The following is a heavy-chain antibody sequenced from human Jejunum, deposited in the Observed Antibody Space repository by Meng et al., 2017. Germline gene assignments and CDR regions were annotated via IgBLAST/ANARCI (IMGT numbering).Heavy chain of an antibody. Sequence: SETLSLTCGIFGGPFSGYYWYWIRQPPGKGLEWIGEIDHRGSTNYNPSLMGRVTISVDKYNNEFSLRLTSVTAADTAVYYCARDARPNWFDPWGQGSRVT. CDR2: IDHRGST. D-gene: IGHD2-8*01. J-gene: IGHJ5*02. V-gene: IGHV4-34*01. CDR3: ARDARPNWFDP. CDR1: GGPFSGYY.